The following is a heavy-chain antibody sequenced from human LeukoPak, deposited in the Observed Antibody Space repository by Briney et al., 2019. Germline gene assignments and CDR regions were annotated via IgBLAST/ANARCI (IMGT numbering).Heavy chain of an antibody. V-gene: IGHV4-39*01. D-gene: IGHD5-18*01. J-gene: IGHJ4*02. CDR1: GGSISSSSYY. Sequence: SETLSLTCTVSGGSISSSSYYWGWIRQPLGKGLEWIGSIYYSGSTYYNPSLKSRVTISVDTSKNQFSLKLSSVTAADTAVYYCARRGYSYGYDWGQGTLVTVSS. CDR3: ARRGYSYGYD. CDR2: IYYSGST.